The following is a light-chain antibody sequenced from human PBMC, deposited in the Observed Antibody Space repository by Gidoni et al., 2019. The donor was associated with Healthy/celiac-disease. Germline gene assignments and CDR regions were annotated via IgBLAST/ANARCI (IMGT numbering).Light chain of an antibody. CDR3: QTWPRV. CDR1: SGHSSYA. Sequence: HLLLTQSPPAPASLGASATLTCTLSSGHSSYAIAWHQQQPEKGPRYLMKLNSDGSHSKGDGIPDRFSGSSSGAGRYLTISSLQSEDEADYYCQTWPRVFGGGTKLTVL. J-gene: IGLJ3*02. CDR2: LNSDGSH. V-gene: IGLV4-69*01.